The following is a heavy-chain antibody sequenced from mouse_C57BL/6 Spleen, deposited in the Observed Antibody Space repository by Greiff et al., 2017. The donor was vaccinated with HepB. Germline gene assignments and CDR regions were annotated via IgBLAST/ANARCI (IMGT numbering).Heavy chain of an antibody. CDR1: GYTFTSYW. J-gene: IGHJ2*01. D-gene: IGHD2-5*01. Sequence: VQLQQSGAELVKPGASVKLSCKASGYTFTSYWMQWVKQRPGQGLEWIGEIDPSDSYTNYNQKFKGKATLTVDTSSSTAYMQLSSLTSEDSAVYYCARSLVVYSNYFDYWGQGTTLTVSS. CDR2: IDPSDSYT. V-gene: IGHV1-50*01. CDR3: ARSLVVYSNYFDY.